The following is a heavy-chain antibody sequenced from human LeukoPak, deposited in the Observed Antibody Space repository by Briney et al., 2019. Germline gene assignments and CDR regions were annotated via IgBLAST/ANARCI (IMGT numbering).Heavy chain of an antibody. Sequence: SQTLSQTCLVSGGSLRHYLWRGLRQPPGRGVAWIGHIYYSGSTKHNLSLKSQVTISVNTSKNQFSLKLSSVTAADTAVYYCARLRDYDSSGYPNYFDYWGQGTLVTVSS. CDR1: GGSLRHYL. D-gene: IGHD3-22*01. CDR2: IYYSGST. V-gene: IGHV4-59*08. J-gene: IGHJ4*02. CDR3: ARLRDYDSSGYPNYFDY.